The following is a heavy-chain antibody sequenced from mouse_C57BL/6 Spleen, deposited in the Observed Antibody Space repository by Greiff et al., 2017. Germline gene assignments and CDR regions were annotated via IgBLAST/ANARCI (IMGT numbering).Heavy chain of an antibody. D-gene: IGHD2-1*01. CDR1: GYSFTDYN. Sequence: EVHLVESGPELVKPGASVKISCKASGYSFTDYNMNWVKPSNGKSLEWIGVITPNYGTTSSNQKFKGKATLTVDKSSSTAYMQLNSLTSEDSAVYYCARAYGNLYYAMDYWGQGTAVTVSS. J-gene: IGHJ4*01. V-gene: IGHV1-39*01. CDR3: ARAYGNLYYAMDY. CDR2: ITPNYGTT.